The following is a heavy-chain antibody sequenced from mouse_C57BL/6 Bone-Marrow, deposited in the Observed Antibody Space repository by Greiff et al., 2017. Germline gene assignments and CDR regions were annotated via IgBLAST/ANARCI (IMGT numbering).Heavy chain of an antibody. CDR2: INYDGSST. Sequence: EVMLVESEGGLVQPGSSMKLSCTASGFTFSDYYMAWVRQVPEKGLEWVANINYDGSSTYYLDALKSRFTISRDNAKNILYLQMSSLKSEDTATYYCARGCDDYFDYWGQGTTLTVSA. CDR1: GFTFSDYY. CDR3: ARGCDDYFDY. J-gene: IGHJ2*01. V-gene: IGHV5-16*01.